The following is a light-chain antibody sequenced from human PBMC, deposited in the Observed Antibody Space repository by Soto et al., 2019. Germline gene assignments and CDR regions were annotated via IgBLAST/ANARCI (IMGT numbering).Light chain of an antibody. CDR3: SSYTSSRTPV. J-gene: IGLJ3*02. V-gene: IGLV2-14*01. CDR1: SRDVGGYSY. CDR2: EVN. Sequence: QSVLTQPASVSGSPGQSITISCTGTSRDVGGYSYVSWYQHHPGKAPKLMIYEVNNRPSGVSNRFSGSKSGNTASLTISGLQAEDEADYYCSSYTSSRTPVFGGGTKVTAL.